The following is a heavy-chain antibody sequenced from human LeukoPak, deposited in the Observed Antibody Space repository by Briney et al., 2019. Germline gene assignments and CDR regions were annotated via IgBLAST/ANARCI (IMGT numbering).Heavy chain of an antibody. J-gene: IGHJ6*02. Sequence: GGSLRLSCAASGFTFSSYSMNWVRQAPGKGLEWVSSISSSSSYIYYADSVKGRFTISRDNAKNSLYLQMNSLRAEDTAVYYCARDQSAGYYYYGMDVWGQGTTVAVSS. CDR2: ISSSSSYI. CDR3: ARDQSAGYYYYGMDV. V-gene: IGHV3-21*01. CDR1: GFTFSSYS.